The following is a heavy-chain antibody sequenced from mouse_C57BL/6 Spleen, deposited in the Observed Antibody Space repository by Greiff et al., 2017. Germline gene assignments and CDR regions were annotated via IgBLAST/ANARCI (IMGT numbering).Heavy chain of an antibody. J-gene: IGHJ2*01. V-gene: IGHV1-62-2*01. D-gene: IGHD1-1*01. CDR1: GYTFTEYT. CDR2: FYPGSGSI. Sequence: VQLQQSGAELVQPGASVKLSCKASGYTFTEYTIHWVKQRSGQGLEWIGWFYPGSGSIKYNEKFKDQATFTADKSSSTVYMGLSRLTSEDSAVYFCARHEDYYGSLDYWGQGTTLTVSS. CDR3: ARHEDYYGSLDY.